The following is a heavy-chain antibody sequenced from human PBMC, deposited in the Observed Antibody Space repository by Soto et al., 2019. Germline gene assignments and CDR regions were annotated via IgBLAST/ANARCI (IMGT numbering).Heavy chain of an antibody. V-gene: IGHV4-31*03. J-gene: IGHJ4*01. Sequence: PSETLSLTCTVSGGSISSGGYYWTWIRQHPVRGLEWIGYVHDTGSSFYHPSLKSRVTISLETSKIQFSLNLRSVTAADTAVYYCARSKMATTGPYFDFWGHGTQVTVSS. CDR2: VHDTGSS. D-gene: IGHD1-1*01. CDR1: GGSISSGGYY. CDR3: ARSKMATTGPYFDF.